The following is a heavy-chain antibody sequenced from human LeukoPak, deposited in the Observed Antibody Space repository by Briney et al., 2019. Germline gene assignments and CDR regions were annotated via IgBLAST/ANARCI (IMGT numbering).Heavy chain of an antibody. Sequence: PGGSLRLSCAASGFTFSSYSMNWVRQAPGKGLEWVSYISSSSSTIYYADSVKGRFTISRDNAKNSLYLQMNSLRAEDTAEYYCARDVPLEGHDYGDYADYWGQGTLVTVSS. J-gene: IGHJ4*02. D-gene: IGHD4-17*01. V-gene: IGHV3-48*01. CDR1: GFTFSSYS. CDR2: ISSSSSTI. CDR3: ARDVPLEGHDYGDYADY.